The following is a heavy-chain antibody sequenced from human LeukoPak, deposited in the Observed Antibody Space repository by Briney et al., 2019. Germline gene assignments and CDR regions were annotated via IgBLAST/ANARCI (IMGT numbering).Heavy chain of an antibody. J-gene: IGHJ5*02. D-gene: IGHD4-17*01. CDR1: GFTVSANY. Sequence: GGSLRLSCAASGFTVSANYMSWVRQTPGKGLEWVSVIYSGGSTYYADSVKGRFTISRDNSKNTVYLQMNSLRAEDTAVYYCARRPTVTTPLTAWGQGTLVTVSS. V-gene: IGHV3-66*01. CDR3: ARRPTVTTPLTA. CDR2: IYSGGST.